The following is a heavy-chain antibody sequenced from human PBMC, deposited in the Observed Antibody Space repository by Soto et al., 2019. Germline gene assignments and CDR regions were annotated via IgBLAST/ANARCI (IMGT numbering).Heavy chain of an antibody. Sequence: ASVKVSCKASGYSFTTYDINWVRQATGQGLEWMGWINPNSGGTNYAQKFQGWVTMTRDTSISTAYMELSRLRSDDTAVYYCARAYLDYGDYVWFDPWGQGTLVTVSS. D-gene: IGHD4-17*01. J-gene: IGHJ5*02. CDR3: ARAYLDYGDYVWFDP. CDR2: INPNSGGT. V-gene: IGHV1-2*04. CDR1: GYSFTTYD.